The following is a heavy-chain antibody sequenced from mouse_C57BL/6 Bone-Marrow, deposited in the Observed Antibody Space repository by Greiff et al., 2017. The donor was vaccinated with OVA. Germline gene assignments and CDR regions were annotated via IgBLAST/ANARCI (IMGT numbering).Heavy chain of an antibody. D-gene: IGHD1-3*01. V-gene: IGHV1-69*01. CDR2: IDPSDSYT. J-gene: IGHJ2*01. CDR1: GYTFTSYW. CDR3: AREGLKYYFDY. Sequence: QVQLQQSGAELVMPGASVKLSCKASGYTFTSYWMHWVKQRPGQGLEWIGEIDPSDSYTNYNQKFKGKSTLTVDKSSSTAYMQLSSLTSEDSAVYYCAREGLKYYFDYWGQGTTLTVSS.